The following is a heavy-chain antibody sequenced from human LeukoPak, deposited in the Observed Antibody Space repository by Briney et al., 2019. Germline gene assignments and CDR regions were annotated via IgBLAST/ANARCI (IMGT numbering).Heavy chain of an antibody. V-gene: IGHV5-51*01. Sequence: GESLQISCKGSGYSFTTYWIGWVRQMPGKGLEWMGIIYPGDSDTRYSPSFQGQVTMSADKSISTAYLQWSSLKASDTAMYYCARRSSFSSYSSSWYYFDYWGQGTLVTVSS. J-gene: IGHJ4*01. D-gene: IGHD6-13*01. CDR3: ARRSSFSSYSSSWYYFDY. CDR1: GYSFTTYW. CDR2: IYPGDSDT.